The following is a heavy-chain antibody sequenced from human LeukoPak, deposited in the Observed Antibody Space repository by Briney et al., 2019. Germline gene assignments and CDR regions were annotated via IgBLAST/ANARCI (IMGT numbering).Heavy chain of an antibody. CDR3: VRDLHWGGFDV. CDR2: ISPSGDIT. V-gene: IGHV3-23*01. Sequence: PGGSLRLSCAASGFTFSTYGMNWVRQAPGKGLEWVSGISPSGDITYYADSVMGRFSISRDNTKCTVSLQMSSLRAEDTALYYCVRDLHWGGFDVWGQGTMVTVSS. D-gene: IGHD7-27*01. CDR1: GFTFSTYG. J-gene: IGHJ3*01.